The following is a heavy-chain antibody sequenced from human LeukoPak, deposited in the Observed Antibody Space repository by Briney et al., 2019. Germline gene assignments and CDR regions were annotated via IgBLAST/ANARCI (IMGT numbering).Heavy chain of an antibody. J-gene: IGHJ4*02. D-gene: IGHD5-12*01. Sequence: GGSLRLSCAGSGFTFSRYWMSWVRQAPGKGLEWVANIKQDGRERDCVDSVKGRFTIYRDNAKNSLYLQMNSLRAEDTAVYYCARWDRVGGSPNPYFFDYWGQGTLLTVSS. CDR1: GFTFSRYW. CDR3: ARWDRVGGSPNPYFFDY. V-gene: IGHV3-7*04. CDR2: IKQDGRER.